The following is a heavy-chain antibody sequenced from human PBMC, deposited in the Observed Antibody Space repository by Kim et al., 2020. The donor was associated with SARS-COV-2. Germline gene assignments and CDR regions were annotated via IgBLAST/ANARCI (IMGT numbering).Heavy chain of an antibody. CDR1: GFTFSSYS. J-gene: IGHJ4*02. CDR2: ISSSSSYI. V-gene: IGHV3-21*01. D-gene: IGHD5-12*01. CDR3: ARDITIVDIVATIRGLLDY. Sequence: GGSLRLSCAASGFTFSSYSMNWVRQAPGKGLEWVSSISSSSSYIYYADSVKGRFTISRDNAKNSLYLQMNSLRAEDTAVYYCARDITIVDIVATIRGLLDYWGQGTLVTVSS.